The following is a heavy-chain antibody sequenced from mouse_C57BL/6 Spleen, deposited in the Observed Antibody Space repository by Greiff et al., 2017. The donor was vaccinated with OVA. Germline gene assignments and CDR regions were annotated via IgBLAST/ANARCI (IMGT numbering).Heavy chain of an antibody. Sequence: QVQLQQPGAELVKPGASVKLSCKASGYTFTSYWMQWVKQRPGQGLEWIGEIDPSDSYTNYNQKFKGKATLTVDTSSSPAYMQLSSLTSEDSAVYYCAIRYYSNLGWYFDVWGTGTTVTVSS. CDR2: IDPSDSYT. CDR1: GYTFTSYW. V-gene: IGHV1-50*01. D-gene: IGHD2-5*01. CDR3: AIRYYSNLGWYFDV. J-gene: IGHJ1*03.